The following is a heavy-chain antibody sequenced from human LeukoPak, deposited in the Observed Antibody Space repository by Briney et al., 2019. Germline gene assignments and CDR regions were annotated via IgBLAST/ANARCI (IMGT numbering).Heavy chain of an antibody. D-gene: IGHD5-18*01. Sequence: PGGSLRLSCAASGFTFSDYYMSWIRQAPGKGLEWVSYISSSGSTIYYADSVKGRFTISRDNAKNSLYLQMNSLRAEDTAVYYCARVGVTAMVTTEGVEDYWGQGTLVTVSS. CDR1: GFTFSDYY. J-gene: IGHJ4*02. CDR3: ARVGVTAMVTTEGVEDY. V-gene: IGHV3-11*01. CDR2: ISSSGSTI.